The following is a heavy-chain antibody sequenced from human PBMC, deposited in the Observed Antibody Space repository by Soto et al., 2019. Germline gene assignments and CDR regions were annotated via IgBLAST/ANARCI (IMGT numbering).Heavy chain of an antibody. J-gene: IGHJ3*02. Sequence: PSETLSLTCAVSGGSISSGGYSWSWIRQPPGKGLEWIGEINHSGSTNYNPSLKSRVTISVDTSKNQFSLKLSSVTAADTAVYYCARPRITMVRGVIGFDAFDIWGQGTMVTVSS. CDR2: INHSGST. CDR1: GGSISSGGYS. CDR3: ARPRITMVRGVIGFDAFDI. V-gene: IGHV4-61*08. D-gene: IGHD3-10*01.